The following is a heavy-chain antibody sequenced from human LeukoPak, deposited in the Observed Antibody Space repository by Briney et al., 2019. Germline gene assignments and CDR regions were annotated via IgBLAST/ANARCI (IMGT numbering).Heavy chain of an antibody. CDR2: ISSSGSTI. V-gene: IGHV3-48*03. Sequence: GGSLRLSCAASGFTFSSYEMNWVRQAPGEGLEWVSYISSSGSTIYYADSVRGRFTISRDNAKNSLYLQMDSLRAEDTAVYYCARVKGSGWYAVDYWGQGTRVTVSS. CDR1: GFTFSSYE. D-gene: IGHD6-19*01. J-gene: IGHJ4*02. CDR3: ARVKGSGWYAVDY.